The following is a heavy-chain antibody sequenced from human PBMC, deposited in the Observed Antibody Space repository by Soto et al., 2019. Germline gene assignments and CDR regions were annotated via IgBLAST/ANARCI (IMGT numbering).Heavy chain of an antibody. D-gene: IGHD2-21*02. J-gene: IGHJ1*01. CDR3: ARDGRGDGYFQH. V-gene: IGHV4-31*03. Sequence: SETLSLTCTVSGGSISSGGYYWSWIRQHPGKGLEWIGYIYYSGSTDYNPSLKSRVTISVDTSKNQFSLKLNSVTAADTAVYYCARDGRGDGYFQHWGQGTLVTVSS. CDR1: GGSISSGGYY. CDR2: IYYSGST.